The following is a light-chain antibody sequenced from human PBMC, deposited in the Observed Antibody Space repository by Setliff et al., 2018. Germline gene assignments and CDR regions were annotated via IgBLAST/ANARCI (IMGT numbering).Light chain of an antibody. CDR3: CSYVRGSAYV. J-gene: IGLJ1*01. Sequence: QSVLTQPASVSGSPGQSITISCTGISSDIHGFSYVSWYKQHPGEAPQLMIYAVTKRPSGVSNRFSGSKSGKAASLTISGLQAEDEADYYCCSYVRGSAYVFGTGTKVTVL. V-gene: IGLV2-14*03. CDR1: SSDIHGFSY. CDR2: AVT.